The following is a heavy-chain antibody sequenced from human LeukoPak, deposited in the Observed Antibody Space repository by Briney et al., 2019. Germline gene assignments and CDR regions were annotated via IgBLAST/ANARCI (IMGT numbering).Heavy chain of an antibody. V-gene: IGHV3-48*04. CDR3: ARDPTISLWFGLGAFDI. D-gene: IGHD3-10*01. CDR1: GFTFSSYS. J-gene: IGHJ3*02. CDR2: ISSSSSTI. Sequence: GGSLRLSCAASGFTFSSYSMNWVRQAPGKGRKGFPNISSSSSTIYYADSVKGRFTISRDNAKNSLYLQMNSLRAEDTAVYYCARDPTISLWFGLGAFDIWGQGTMVTVSS.